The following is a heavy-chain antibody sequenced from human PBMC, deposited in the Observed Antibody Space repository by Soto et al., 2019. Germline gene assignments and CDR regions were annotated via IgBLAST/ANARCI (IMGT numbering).Heavy chain of an antibody. D-gene: IGHD3-16*02. J-gene: IGHJ4*02. CDR2: ISGSGGST. CDR1: GFTFSSYA. V-gene: IGHV3-23*01. CDR3: AKEFLPGDYIWGSYRYTSFDY. Sequence: GGSLRLSCAASGFTFSSYAMSWVRQAPGKGLEWVSAISGSGGSTYYADSVKGRFTISRDNSKNTLYLQMNSLRAEDTAVYYCAKEFLPGDYIWGSYRYTSFDYWGQGTLVTVSS.